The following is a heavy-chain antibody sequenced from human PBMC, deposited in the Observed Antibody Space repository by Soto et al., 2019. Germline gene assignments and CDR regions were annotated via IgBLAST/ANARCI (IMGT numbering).Heavy chain of an antibody. CDR3: ATLRGVAHHSGPHLDN. CDR2: SNRDGSDT. CDR1: GFTFGGYW. J-gene: IGHJ4*02. V-gene: IGHV3-74*01. Sequence: GGSLRLSCAASGFTFGGYWMHWVRQAPGKGLEWVSRSNRDGSDTNYADSVKGRFTISRDNSKSTLYLQMNSLRLDDTAVYYCATLRGVAHHSGPHLDNWGQGTQVTVSS. D-gene: IGHD2-8*01.